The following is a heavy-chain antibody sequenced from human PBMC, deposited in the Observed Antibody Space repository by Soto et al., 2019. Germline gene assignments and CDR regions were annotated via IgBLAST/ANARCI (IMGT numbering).Heavy chain of an antibody. CDR2: IYWDDAK. CDR3: AHRVTMNDNWDWGYFNY. CDR1: GFSLTSSGVG. Sequence: QITLKESGPTQVRPTQTLMLTCTFSGFSLTSSGVGGAWLSKPPGRAVEWLAVIYWDDAKRYNPSLRTRLNITNDTSRNQVVLTMTYMDPADTGTYFGAHRVTMNDNWDWGYFNYWGPGAHVTVSS. V-gene: IGHV2-5*02. D-gene: IGHD7-27*01. J-gene: IGHJ4*02.